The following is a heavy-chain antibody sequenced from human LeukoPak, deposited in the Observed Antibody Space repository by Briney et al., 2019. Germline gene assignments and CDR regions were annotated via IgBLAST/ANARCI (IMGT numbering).Heavy chain of an antibody. CDR1: GGSISSGDYY. CDR2: IYYSGST. V-gene: IGHV4-30-4*02. CDR3: ASPGSGFWSGYMDV. D-gene: IGHD3-3*01. Sequence: PSDTLSLTCTVSGGSISSGDYYWRWIRLPPGKGLEWIGYIYYSGSTYYNPSLKSRVTISVDTSKNQFSLKLSSVTAADTAVYYCASPGSGFWSGYMDVWGKGTTVTVSS. J-gene: IGHJ6*03.